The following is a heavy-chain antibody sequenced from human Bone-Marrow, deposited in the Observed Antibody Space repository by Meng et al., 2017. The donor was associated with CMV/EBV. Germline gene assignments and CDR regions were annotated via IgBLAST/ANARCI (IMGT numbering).Heavy chain of an antibody. D-gene: IGHD4-23*01. Sequence: QQRPESGRGLVKPAETLSLTCTVSVGSISSSSYYWGWIRQPPGKGLEWIGSIYYSGSTYYNPSLKSRVTISVDTSKNQFSLKLSSVTAADTAAYYCARDNSPRFDYWGQGTLVTVSS. CDR3: ARDNSPRFDY. CDR2: IYYSGST. J-gene: IGHJ4*02. CDR1: VGSISSSSYY. V-gene: IGHV4-39*07.